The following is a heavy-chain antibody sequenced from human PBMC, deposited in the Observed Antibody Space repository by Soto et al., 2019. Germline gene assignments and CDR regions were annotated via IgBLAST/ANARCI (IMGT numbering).Heavy chain of an antibody. J-gene: IGHJ4*02. V-gene: IGHV3-23*01. D-gene: IGHD3-10*01. CDR2: ISGSGGST. CDR1: GFTFSSYA. Sequence: EVQLLEAGGGLVPPGGSLRLSFAASGFTFSSYAMSWVRQAPWKGLEWVSAISGSGGSTYYTDSVKGRFTISRDNSKNTLYLQVNSLRAEDTAVYYCAKEGDGSGSFDYWGQGSLVAFSS. CDR3: AKEGDGSGSFDY.